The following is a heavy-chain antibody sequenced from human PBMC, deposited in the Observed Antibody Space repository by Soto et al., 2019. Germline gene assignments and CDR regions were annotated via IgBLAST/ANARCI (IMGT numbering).Heavy chain of an antibody. J-gene: IGHJ4*02. CDR2: IKQDGRVR. Sequence: EVQLVESGGGSVQPGGSLRLSCAASGCTFSNYWMSWVRQAPGKGLEWVANIKQDGRVRYYVDSVKGRYNISRDNAMSSVYLQINSLRAEDTSVYYCARIGYSSSCFDYWGQGTLVTVSS. D-gene: IGHD6-13*01. CDR1: GCTFSNYW. CDR3: ARIGYSSSCFDY. V-gene: IGHV3-7*01.